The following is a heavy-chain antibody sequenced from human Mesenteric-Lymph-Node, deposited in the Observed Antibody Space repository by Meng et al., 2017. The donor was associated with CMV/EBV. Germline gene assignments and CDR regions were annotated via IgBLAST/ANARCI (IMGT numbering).Heavy chain of an antibody. J-gene: IGHJ6*02. V-gene: IGHV3-15*01. CDR1: GFTFRDAW. CDR3: IRENYDMDV. CDR2: IKSMLLGGPT. Sequence: GGSLRLSCAASGFTFRDAWMSWARQVPGKGLEWVGRIKSMLLGGPTDYAAPVRGRFTISRDDSRNTLYLQMNSLKIEDTGIYYCIRENYDMDVWGQGTTVTVSS.